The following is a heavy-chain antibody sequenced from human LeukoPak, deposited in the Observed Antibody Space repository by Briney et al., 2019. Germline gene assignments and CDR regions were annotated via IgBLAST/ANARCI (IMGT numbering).Heavy chain of an antibody. Sequence: ASVKVSCKASGYTFTSYAMHWVRQAPGQRLEWMGWINAGNGNTKYSQEFQGRVTITRDTSASTAYMELSSLGSEDMAVYYCARAPKPPIAVAGLYYYYYYYMDVWGKGTTVTVSS. J-gene: IGHJ6*03. CDR3: ARAPKPPIAVAGLYYYYYYYMDV. V-gene: IGHV1-3*03. D-gene: IGHD6-19*01. CDR2: INAGNGNT. CDR1: GYTFTSYA.